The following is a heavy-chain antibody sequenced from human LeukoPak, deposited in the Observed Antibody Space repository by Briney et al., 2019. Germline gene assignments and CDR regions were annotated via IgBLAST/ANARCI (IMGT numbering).Heavy chain of an antibody. D-gene: IGHD3-22*01. V-gene: IGHV4-34*01. CDR3: ARGRRLIVVGHYYYYMDV. CDR1: GGSFSGYY. Sequence: SETLSLTCAVYGGSFSGYYWSWIRQPPGKGLEWIGEINHSGSTNYNPSLNSRVTISVDTSKNQFSLKLSSVTAADTAVYYCARGRRLIVVGHYYYYMDVWGKGTTVTVSS. CDR2: INHSGST. J-gene: IGHJ6*03.